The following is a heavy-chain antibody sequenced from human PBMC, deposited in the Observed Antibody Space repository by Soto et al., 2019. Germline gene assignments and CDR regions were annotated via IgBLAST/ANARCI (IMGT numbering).Heavy chain of an antibody. CDR1: GYSFTSYW. J-gene: IGHJ6*02. CDR3: ASIGHQPHQKRPRDYYYGMDV. CDR2: IYPGDSDT. Sequence: PGESLKISCKGSGYSFTSYWIGWVRQMPGKGLEWMGIIYPGDSDTRYSPSFQGQVTISADKSISTAYLQWSSLKASDTAMYYYASIGHQPHQKRPRDYYYGMDVWGQGTTVTVSS. V-gene: IGHV5-51*01. D-gene: IGHD3-16*02.